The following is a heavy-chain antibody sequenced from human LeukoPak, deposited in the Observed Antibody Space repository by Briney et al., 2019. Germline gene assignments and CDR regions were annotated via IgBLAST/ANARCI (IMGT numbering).Heavy chain of an antibody. CDR3: ARALIWGAFDI. V-gene: IGHV3-48*01. CDR1: GFTFSDYW. J-gene: IGHJ3*02. CDR2: ISSSSSTI. D-gene: IGHD3-16*01. Sequence: GGSLRLSCEGSGFTFSDYWMDWVRQAPGKGLEWVSYISSSSSTIYYADSVKGRFTISRDNAKNSLYLQMNSLRAEDTAVYYCARALIWGAFDIWGQGTMVTVSS.